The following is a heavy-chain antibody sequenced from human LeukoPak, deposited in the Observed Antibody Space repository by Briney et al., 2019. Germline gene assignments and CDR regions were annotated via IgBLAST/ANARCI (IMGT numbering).Heavy chain of an antibody. CDR2: VHSSGNT. CDR1: GGSVTDPGYY. V-gene: IGHV4-39*01. J-gene: IGHJ4*02. D-gene: IGHD2-2*01. CDR3: ARHSLQRFDY. Sequence: SETLSLTCTVSGGSVTDPGYYWGWVRQPPGKELEWIAGVHSSGNTYYKSSLKSRVTISLDTSHKQISLSLTSVAASDTAVYFCARHSLQRFDYWGQGTLVPVSS.